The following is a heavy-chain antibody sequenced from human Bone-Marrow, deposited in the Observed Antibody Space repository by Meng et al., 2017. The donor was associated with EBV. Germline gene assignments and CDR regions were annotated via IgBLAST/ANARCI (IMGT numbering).Heavy chain of an antibody. D-gene: IGHD1-26*01. J-gene: IGHJ4*02. CDR3: AAGYDASGYFDF. CDR1: GGSFGSTA. V-gene: IGHV1-69*06. Sequence: QVQLAQSGTEVRKPXSSVKVSCKASGGSFGSTAFSWVRQAPGQGPEWMGIIIPMFGPPNYAQDFQGRVTMTADTSTDTAYMELNSLTSDDTAVYYCAAGYDASGYFDFWGQGTLVTVAS. CDR2: IIPMFGPP.